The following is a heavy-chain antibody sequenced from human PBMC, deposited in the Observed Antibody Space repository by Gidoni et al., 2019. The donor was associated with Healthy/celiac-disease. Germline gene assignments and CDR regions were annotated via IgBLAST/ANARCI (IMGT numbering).Heavy chain of an antibody. J-gene: IGHJ6*02. CDR2: ISYDGSNK. CDR1: GFPLSNYG. Sequence: QVQLVESGGGVVQPGRSLRLSCAASGFPLSNYGMHWVRQAPGKGLELVAVISYDGSNKYYADSVKGRFTISRDNSKNTLYLQMNSLRAEDTAVYYCAKSLVPAANYYYYGMDVWGQGTTVTVSS. D-gene: IGHD2-2*01. V-gene: IGHV3-30*18. CDR3: AKSLVPAANYYYYGMDV.